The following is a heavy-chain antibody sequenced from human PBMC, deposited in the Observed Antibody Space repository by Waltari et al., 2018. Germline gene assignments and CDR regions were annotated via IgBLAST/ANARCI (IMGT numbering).Heavy chain of an antibody. J-gene: IGHJ6*03. V-gene: IGHV3-74*01. D-gene: IGHD3-22*01. CDR1: GFTCSRYW. Sequence: EVQLVESGGGLVQPGGSLRLSCAASGFTCSRYWTHWVRQAPGKGLVWVSRINSDGSGTIYADSVKGRFTISRDNAKNTLYLQLNSLRVEDTAVYYCAREPSPDSSGYFYYYMDVWGKGTTVTVSS. CDR2: INSDGSGT. CDR3: AREPSPDSSGYFYYYMDV.